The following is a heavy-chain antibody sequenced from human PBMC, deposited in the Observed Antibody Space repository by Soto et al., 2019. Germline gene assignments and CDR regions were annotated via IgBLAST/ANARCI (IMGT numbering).Heavy chain of an antibody. CDR3: AKDGIVYYDSSVSPWVFNI. CDR1: GFTFSSYA. Sequence: GGSLRLSCAASGFTFSSYAMSWVRQAPGKGLEWVSAISGSGGSTYYADYVKGRFTISRDNSKNTLYLQMNSLRAEDTAVYYWAKDGIVYYDSSVSPWVFNIGAQGKMVTFSS. J-gene: IGHJ3*02. CDR2: ISGSGGST. V-gene: IGHV3-23*01. D-gene: IGHD3-22*01.